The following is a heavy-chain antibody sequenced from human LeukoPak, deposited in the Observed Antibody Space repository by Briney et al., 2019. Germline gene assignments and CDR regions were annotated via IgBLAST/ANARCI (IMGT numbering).Heavy chain of an antibody. D-gene: IGHD5-24*01. CDR1: GFTFSSYE. J-gene: IGHJ4*02. V-gene: IGHV3-30*18. Sequence: GGSLRLSCAASGFTFSSYEMNWVRQAPGKGLEWVAVISYDGSNKYYADSVKGRFTISRDNSKNTLYLQMNSLRAEDTAVYYCAKFSADGYYFDYWGQGTLVTVSS. CDR3: AKFSADGYYFDY. CDR2: ISYDGSNK.